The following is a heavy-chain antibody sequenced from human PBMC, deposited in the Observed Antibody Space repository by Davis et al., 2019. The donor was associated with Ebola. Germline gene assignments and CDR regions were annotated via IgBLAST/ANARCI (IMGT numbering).Heavy chain of an antibody. CDR1: GYTFTAYY. D-gene: IGHD3-3*01. CDR3: ARGSERDDAFDI. CDR2: MNPNSGGA. J-gene: IGHJ3*02. Sequence: ASVKVSCKASGYTFTAYYIHWVRQAPGQGLEWLGWMNPNSGGANFAQKFQGRVTMTRDTSISTAYMELSRLKPDDTAVYYCARGSERDDAFDIWGQGTLVTVSS. V-gene: IGHV1-2*02.